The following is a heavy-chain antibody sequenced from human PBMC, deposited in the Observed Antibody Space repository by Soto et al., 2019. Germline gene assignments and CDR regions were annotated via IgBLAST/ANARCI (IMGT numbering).Heavy chain of an antibody. CDR1: GGTFSSYA. CDR3: ARALYDFWSGPAYIRPTIYGMDV. CDR2: IIPIFGTA. V-gene: IGHV1-69*13. D-gene: IGHD3-3*01. Sequence: SVKVSCKASGGTFSSYAISWVRQAPGQGLEWMGGIIPIFGTANYAQKFQGRVTITADESTSTAYMELSSLRSEDTAVYYCARALYDFWSGPAYIRPTIYGMDVWGKGTRVTVPS. J-gene: IGHJ6*04.